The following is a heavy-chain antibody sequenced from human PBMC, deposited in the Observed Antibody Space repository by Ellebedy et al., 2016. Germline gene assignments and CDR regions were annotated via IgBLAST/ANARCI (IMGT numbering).Heavy chain of an antibody. CDR2: ISDGGTTV. CDR3: ARARIDSQDYYYGMDV. V-gene: IGHV3-11*01. Sequence: GGSLRLSXAASGFTLSDYYMSWIRQPPGKGLEWAASISDGGTTVYYTDSVKGRFTISRDNARDSLYLHMKSLRAEDTAVYYCARARIDSQDYYYGMDVWGQGTTVTVSS. CDR1: GFTLSDYY. D-gene: IGHD2/OR15-2a*01. J-gene: IGHJ6*02.